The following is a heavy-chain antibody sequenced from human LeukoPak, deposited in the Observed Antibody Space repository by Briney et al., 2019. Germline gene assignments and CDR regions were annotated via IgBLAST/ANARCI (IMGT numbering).Heavy chain of an antibody. J-gene: IGHJ4*02. CDR1: GYTFTGYY. CDR3: AIKTVGAFLGY. Sequence: DSVKVSCKASGYTFTGYYMHWVRQAPGQGLEWMGWINPNSGGTNYAQKFQGRVTMTRDTSISTAYMELSRLRSDDTAVYYGAIKTVGAFLGYWGQGTLVTVSS. D-gene: IGHD1-26*01. V-gene: IGHV1-2*02. CDR2: INPNSGGT.